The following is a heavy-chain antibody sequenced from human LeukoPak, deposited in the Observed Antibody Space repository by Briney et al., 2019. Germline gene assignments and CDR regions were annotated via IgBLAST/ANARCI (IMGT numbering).Heavy chain of an antibody. CDR2: IKQDGSEK. V-gene: IGHV3-7*01. J-gene: IGHJ4*02. CDR3: ARGRGGFDY. Sequence: GGSLRLSCAASGFTFSRFAMNWVRQAPGKGLEWVANIKQDGSEKYYVDSVKGRFTISRDNAKNSLYLQMNSLRAEDTAVYYCARGRGGFDYWGQGTLVTVSS. CDR1: GFTFSRFA.